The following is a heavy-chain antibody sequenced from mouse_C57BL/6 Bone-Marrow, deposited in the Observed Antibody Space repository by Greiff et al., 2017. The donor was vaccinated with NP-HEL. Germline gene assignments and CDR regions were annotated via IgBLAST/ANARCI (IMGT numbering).Heavy chain of an antibody. V-gene: IGHV2-6*01. J-gene: IGHJ3*01. Sequence: QVQLKESGPGLVAPSQSLSITCTVSGFSLTSYGVDWVRQSPGKGLEWLGVIWGVGSTNYNSALNSSLSISKDNSKSQVFLKMNSLQTDDTAMYYCARRGSYYSNYEGTWFAYWGQGTLVTVSA. CDR3: ARRGSYYSNYEGTWFAY. CDR1: GFSLTSYG. D-gene: IGHD2-5*01. CDR2: IWGVGST.